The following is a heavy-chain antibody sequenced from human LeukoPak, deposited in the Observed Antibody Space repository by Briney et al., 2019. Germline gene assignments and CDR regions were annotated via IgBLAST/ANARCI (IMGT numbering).Heavy chain of an antibody. J-gene: IGHJ6*03. CDR2: AHYSGST. D-gene: IGHD1-7*01. CDR3: ARLTGTYYYYYMDV. Sequence: SETLSLTCTVSGGSVSSSCCSWGWIRQPPGKGLEWIGSAHYSGSTYYNPSLKSRVTISVDTSKNQFSLKLSSVTAADTAVYYCARLTGTYYYYYMDVWGKGTTVTVPS. V-gene: IGHV4-39*07. CDR1: GGSVSSSCCS.